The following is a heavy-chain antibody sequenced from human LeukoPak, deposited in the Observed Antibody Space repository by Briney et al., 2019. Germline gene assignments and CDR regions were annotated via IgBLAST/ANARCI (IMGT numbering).Heavy chain of an antibody. CDR2: INHSGST. J-gene: IGHJ6*02. CDR3: ARGPDPTYYYGSGSASDYYYYGMDV. V-gene: IGHV4-34*01. CDR1: GGSFSGYY. Sequence: PSETLSLTCAVYGGSFSGYYWSWIRQPPGKGLEWIGEINHSGSTNYNPSLKSRVTISVDTSKNQFSLKLSSVTAADTAVYYCARGPDPTYYYGSGSASDYYYYGMDVWGQGTTVTVSS. D-gene: IGHD3-10*01.